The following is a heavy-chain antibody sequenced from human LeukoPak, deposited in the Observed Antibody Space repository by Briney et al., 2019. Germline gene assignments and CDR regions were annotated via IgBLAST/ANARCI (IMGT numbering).Heavy chain of an antibody. Sequence: SETLSLTCTVSGGSISSGDYYWSWIRQPPGKGLEWIGYIYYSGSTYYNPSLKSRVTISVDTSKNRFSLKLSSVTAADTAVYYCARVYSGSYYYFDYWGQGTLVTVSS. CDR3: ARVYSGSYYYFDY. V-gene: IGHV4-30-4*08. D-gene: IGHD1-26*01. CDR2: IYYSGST. CDR1: GGSISSGDYY. J-gene: IGHJ4*02.